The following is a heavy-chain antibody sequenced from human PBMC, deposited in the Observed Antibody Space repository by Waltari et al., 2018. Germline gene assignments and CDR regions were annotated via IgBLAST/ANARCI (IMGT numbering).Heavy chain of an antibody. V-gene: IGHV1-69*12. CDR3: ARHELGIRQYYYNMYV. CDR2: IIPMFGIP. J-gene: IGHJ6*03. D-gene: IGHD7-27*01. Sequence: VQLVQSGGEVKTPGSSVKVSCKASGGSFGGYGVSWVRQAPGQGLEWMGVIIPMFGIPDCSQNFQDRLTITADESTNTVYMELSSLTSADTAISYCARHELGIRQYYYNMYVWGQGTTVTISS. CDR1: GGSFGGYG.